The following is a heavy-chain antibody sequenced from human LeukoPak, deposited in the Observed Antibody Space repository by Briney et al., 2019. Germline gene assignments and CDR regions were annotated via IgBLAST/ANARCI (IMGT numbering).Heavy chain of an antibody. D-gene: IGHD7-27*01. J-gene: IGHJ4*02. CDR3: ARGLGSAFDY. CDR2: INSYNGDT. Sequence: ASVKVSCKASDYTSITYDFTWVRQALGQGPEWMGWINSYNGDTSYAQKFQGRVTMTIDKSTNTAYMELRSLRSDDTAVYYCARGLGSAFDYWGQGTLVTVSS. V-gene: IGHV1-18*01. CDR1: DYTSITYD.